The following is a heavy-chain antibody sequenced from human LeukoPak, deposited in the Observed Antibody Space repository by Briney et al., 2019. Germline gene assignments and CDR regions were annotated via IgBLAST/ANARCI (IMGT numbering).Heavy chain of an antibody. CDR2: IYYNGST. CDR3: ARVAVRGGAFDY. J-gene: IGHJ4*01. CDR1: GGSITSYY. V-gene: IGHV4-59*01. Sequence: PSETLSLTCTVSGGSITSYYWSWIRQPPGKGLEWIGYIYYNGSTNYNPSLKSRVTISVDTSKNQFSLKLSSVTAADTDVYYCARVAVRGGAFDYSGHGTLVTVSS. D-gene: IGHD3-10*01.